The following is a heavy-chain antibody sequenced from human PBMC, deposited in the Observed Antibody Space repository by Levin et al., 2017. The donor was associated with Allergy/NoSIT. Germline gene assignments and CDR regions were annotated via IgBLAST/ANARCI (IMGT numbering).Heavy chain of an antibody. J-gene: IGHJ4*02. CDR3: ATLEYCSGSTCYAPSPY. CDR1: GYTFTNYW. Sequence: KVSCKTSGYTFTNYWIGWVRQMPGKGLEWMGIIHPGDSQTRYSPSFQGQVTISADKSITTAYLQWTTLKASDTAMYYCATLEYCSGSTCYAPSPYWGQGTLVAVSS. CDR2: IHPGDSQT. V-gene: IGHV5-51*01. D-gene: IGHD2-2*01.